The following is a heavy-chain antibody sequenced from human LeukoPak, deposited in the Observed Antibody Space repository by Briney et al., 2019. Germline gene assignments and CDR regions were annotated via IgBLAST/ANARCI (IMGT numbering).Heavy chain of an antibody. J-gene: IGHJ4*02. Sequence: SETLSLTCTISGGSLSSSDYYWGWIRQPPGVGLEWIGNIFHSGSTYYNPSLKSRVTISIDTSKDHSSLNLSSVTAADTAVYYCARHPGFGEADYWGQGTLVTASS. D-gene: IGHD3-10*01. V-gene: IGHV4-39*01. CDR3: ARHPGFGEADY. CDR1: GGSLSSSDYY. CDR2: IFHSGST.